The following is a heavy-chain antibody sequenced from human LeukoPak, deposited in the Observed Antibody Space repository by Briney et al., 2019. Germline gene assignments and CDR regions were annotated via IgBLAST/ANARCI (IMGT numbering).Heavy chain of an antibody. Sequence: ASVKVSCKASVYTFTGYYMHWVRQAPGQGLEWMGWINPNSGGTIYAQKFQGRVTMTRDTSISTAYMELSRLRSDDTAVYYCARGVRYCSSTSCYRSFDIWGQGTMVTVSS. CDR2: INPNSGGT. J-gene: IGHJ3*02. CDR3: ARGVRYCSSTSCYRSFDI. D-gene: IGHD2-2*02. CDR1: VYTFTGYY. V-gene: IGHV1-2*02.